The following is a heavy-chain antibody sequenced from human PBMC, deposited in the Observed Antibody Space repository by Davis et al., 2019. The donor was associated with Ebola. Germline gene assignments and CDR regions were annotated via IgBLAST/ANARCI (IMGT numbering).Heavy chain of an antibody. J-gene: IGHJ2*01. V-gene: IGHV4-34*01. CDR1: GASSSSYY. CDR2: INHSGST. CDR3: ARQAFSARRFDL. Sequence: SETLSPTCAVYGASSSSYYWSWIRQPPGKGLEWIGEINHSGSTIYNPSLKSRVTISVDTSKNQFSLKLSSVAAADTAVYYCARQAFSARRFDLWGRGTLVTVSS. D-gene: IGHD2/OR15-2a*01.